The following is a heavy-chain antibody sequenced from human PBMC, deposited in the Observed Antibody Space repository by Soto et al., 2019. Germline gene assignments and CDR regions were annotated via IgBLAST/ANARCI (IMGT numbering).Heavy chain of an antibody. V-gene: IGHV4-4*02. CDR3: ARESSYNWFDP. CDR1: SGSISSSNW. Sequence: TLSLTCAVYSGSISSSNWWSWVRQPPGKGLEWIGEIYHSGSTNYNPSLKSRVTISVDKSKNQFSLKLSSVTAADTAVYYCARESSYNWFDPRGQGPPVTVSS. J-gene: IGHJ5*02. CDR2: IYHSGST.